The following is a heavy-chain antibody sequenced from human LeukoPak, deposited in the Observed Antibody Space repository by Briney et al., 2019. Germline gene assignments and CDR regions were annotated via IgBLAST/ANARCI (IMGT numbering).Heavy chain of an antibody. CDR3: ARDSGNYDSSGYYGLSYYGMDV. J-gene: IGHJ6*02. CDR1: GFTFASYA. CDR2: ISGSGGST. D-gene: IGHD3-22*01. Sequence: GGSLRLSCAASGFTFASYAMTWVRQAPGKGLEWFSAISGSGGSTYYADSVKGRFTISRDNYKNTLYLQMNSLRAEDTAVYYCARDSGNYDSSGYYGLSYYGMDVWGQGTTVTVSS. V-gene: IGHV3-23*01.